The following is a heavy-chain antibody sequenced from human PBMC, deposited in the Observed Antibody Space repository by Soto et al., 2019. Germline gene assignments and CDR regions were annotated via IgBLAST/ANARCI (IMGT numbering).Heavy chain of an antibody. Sequence: QVQLVQSGAEVKKPGSSVTVSCKASGGTFSSYAISWVRQAPGQGLEWMGGIIPLFGTANYAQKFQGRVTITADEYTSTAYMELSSLRSEDTAGYYGARDSGGTTVAFGMDVWGQGTTVTVSS. V-gene: IGHV1-69*01. CDR1: GGTFSSYA. J-gene: IGHJ6*02. CDR3: ARDSGGTTVAFGMDV. D-gene: IGHD4-17*01. CDR2: IIPLFGTA.